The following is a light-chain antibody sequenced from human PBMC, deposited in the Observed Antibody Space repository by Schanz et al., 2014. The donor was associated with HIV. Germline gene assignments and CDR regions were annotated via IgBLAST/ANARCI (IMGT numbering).Light chain of an antibody. J-gene: IGKJ1*01. CDR2: DAS. CDR3: QQYSSYPLT. V-gene: IGKV3-11*01. Sequence: VLTQSPATLSLSPGDRATLSCRASQRSNYIAWYQQKRGQPPRLLIFDASNRASGIPARFSGSGSGTDFTLTISCLQSEDSATYYCQQYSSYPLTFGQGTKVEVK. CDR1: QRSNY.